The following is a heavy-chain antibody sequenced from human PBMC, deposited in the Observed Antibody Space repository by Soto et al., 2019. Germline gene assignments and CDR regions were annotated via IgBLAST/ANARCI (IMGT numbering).Heavy chain of an antibody. Sequence: EVQLLESGGGLVQPGGSLRLSCAASGFTFSSYGMSWVRQPPGRGLEWVSSISGSGGSTYYADSVKGRFTISRDNSKNTLYLQMNSMRAEDTAVYYCAKGTSGWHPEYYFDYWGQGTLVTVSS. CDR3: AKGTSGWHPEYYFDY. CDR2: ISGSGGST. D-gene: IGHD6-19*01. J-gene: IGHJ4*02. CDR1: GFTFSSYG. V-gene: IGHV3-23*01.